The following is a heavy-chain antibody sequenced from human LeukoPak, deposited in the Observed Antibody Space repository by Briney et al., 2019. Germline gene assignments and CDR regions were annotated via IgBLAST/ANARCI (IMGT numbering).Heavy chain of an antibody. J-gene: IGHJ6*02. CDR3: ARENYYYGMDV. Sequence: GGSLRLSCAASGFIFSRYWMTWVRQAPGKGLEWVANIKPDGSEKKYVDSVKGRFTIFRDNAKNSLYLQMSSLRAEDTAVYYCARENYYYGMDVWGQGTTVTVSS. CDR2: IKPDGSEK. CDR1: GFIFSRYW. V-gene: IGHV3-7*05.